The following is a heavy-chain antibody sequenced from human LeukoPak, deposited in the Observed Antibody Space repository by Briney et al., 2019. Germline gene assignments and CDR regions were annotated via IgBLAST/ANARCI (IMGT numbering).Heavy chain of an antibody. CDR1: GFTVSNNY. Sequence: GGSLRLSCAASGFTVSNNYMSWVRQAPGKGLEWVSLIYSGGTTYYADSVKGRFTISRDNSKNTLYLQMNNLRTEDTAVCYCATYGDYGFDYWGQGTLVTVSS. V-gene: IGHV3-66*02. CDR3: ATYGDYGFDY. J-gene: IGHJ4*02. D-gene: IGHD4-17*01. CDR2: IYSGGTT.